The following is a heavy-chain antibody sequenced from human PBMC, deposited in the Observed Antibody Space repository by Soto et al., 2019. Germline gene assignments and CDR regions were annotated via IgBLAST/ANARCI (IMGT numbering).Heavy chain of an antibody. CDR1: GFTFSSYA. Sequence: EVQLLESGGGLVQPGGSLRLSCAASGFTFSSYALTWVRQAPGKGLEWVSAVNHSGDRTYYADSVKGRFTISRDTSKNTLYLQMDSLRVEDTAVYYCARGTWPLGDNSGQGTLVTVSS. J-gene: IGHJ4*02. CDR2: VNHSGDRT. V-gene: IGHV3-23*01. D-gene: IGHD3-16*01. CDR3: ARGTWPLGDN.